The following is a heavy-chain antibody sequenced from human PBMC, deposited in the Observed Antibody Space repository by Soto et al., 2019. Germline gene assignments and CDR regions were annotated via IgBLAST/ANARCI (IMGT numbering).Heavy chain of an antibody. CDR1: GGTFSSYA. CDR2: IIPIFGTA. CDR3: ASLGGNAISGWFDP. D-gene: IGHD1-1*01. V-gene: IGHV1-69*06. Sequence: VASVKVSCKASGGTFSSYAISWVRQAPGQGLEWMGGIIPIFGTANYAQKFQGRVTITADKSTSTAYMELSSLRSEDTAVYYCASLGGNAISGWFDPWGQGTLVTVSS. J-gene: IGHJ5*02.